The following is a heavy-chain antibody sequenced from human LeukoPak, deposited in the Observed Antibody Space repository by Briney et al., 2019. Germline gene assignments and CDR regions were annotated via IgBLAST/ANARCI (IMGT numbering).Heavy chain of an antibody. CDR1: GDSVSNNSAA. CDR3: AKNYGDSNWFDP. V-gene: IGHV6-1*01. D-gene: IGHD4-17*01. J-gene: IGHJ5*02. CDR2: TYYRSKWFN. Sequence: SQTLSLTCAISGDSVSNNSAAWNWIRQSPSRGLEWLGRTYYRSKWFNDFALSVKSRITINPDTSKNQFSLQLNSVTPEDTAAYYCAKNYGDSNWFDPWGQGTLVTVSS.